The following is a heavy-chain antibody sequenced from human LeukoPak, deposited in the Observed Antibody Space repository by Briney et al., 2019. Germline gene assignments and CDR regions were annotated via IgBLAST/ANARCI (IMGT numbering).Heavy chain of an antibody. CDR3: TRVSGWYGGYFDY. Sequence: GGTLRLSCTDSGVTFGDYAMSWVRQAPGKGLEWVGLIRSKAYGGTTEYAASVKGRFTISRDDSKSIAYLQMTSLRTEDTAVYYCTRVSGWYGGYFDYWGQGTLVTVS. J-gene: IGHJ4*02. V-gene: IGHV3-49*04. CDR2: IRSKAYGGTT. CDR1: GVTFGDYA. D-gene: IGHD6-19*01.